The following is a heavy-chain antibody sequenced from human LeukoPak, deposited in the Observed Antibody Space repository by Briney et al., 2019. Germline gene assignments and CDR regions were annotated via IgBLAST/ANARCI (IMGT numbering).Heavy chain of an antibody. Sequence: GASVKVSCKASGGTFSSYAISWVRQAPGQGLEWMGGIIPIFGTANYAQKFQGRVTITADESTSTAYMELSSLRSEDTAVYYCARSGIAAAGTVWFDPWGQGTLVTVSS. J-gene: IGHJ5*02. CDR3: ARSGIAAAGTVWFDP. D-gene: IGHD6-13*01. CDR2: IIPIFGTA. V-gene: IGHV1-69*13. CDR1: GGTFSSYA.